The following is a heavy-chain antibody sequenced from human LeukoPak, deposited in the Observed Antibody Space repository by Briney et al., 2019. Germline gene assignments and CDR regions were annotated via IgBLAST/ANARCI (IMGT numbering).Heavy chain of an antibody. CDR1: GGSFRGYY. J-gene: IGHJ4*02. CDR2: INHSGST. CDR3: ARHDYGGRSDY. Sequence: SETLSLTCAVYGGSFRGYYWSWIRQPPGKGLEWIGEINHSGSTNYNPSLKSRVTISVDTSKNQFSLKLSSVTAADTAVYYCARHDYGGRSDYWGQGTLVTVSS. D-gene: IGHD4-17*01. V-gene: IGHV4-34*01.